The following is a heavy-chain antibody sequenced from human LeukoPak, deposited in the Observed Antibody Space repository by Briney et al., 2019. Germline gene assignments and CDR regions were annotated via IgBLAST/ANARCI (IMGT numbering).Heavy chain of an antibody. J-gene: IGHJ6*02. CDR2: IIPILGIA. CDR1: GGTFSSYA. D-gene: IGHD1-26*01. V-gene: IGHV1-69*04. Sequence: ASVKVSCKASGGTFSSYAISWVRQAPGRGREWMGRIIPILGIANYAQKFQGRVTMTRNTSISTAYMELSSLRSEDTAVYYCARWVPVGMDVCGQGTTVTVSS. CDR3: ARWVPVGMDV.